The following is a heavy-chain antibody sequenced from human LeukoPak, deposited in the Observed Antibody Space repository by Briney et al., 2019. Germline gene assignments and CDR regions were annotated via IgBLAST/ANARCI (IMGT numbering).Heavy chain of an antibody. CDR3: ARERYCTSATCYVGVPFDS. CDR2: IKQDGSEN. Sequence: GGSLRSSFAAPGLTFNTYYMTWVRQAPGKGLDWVAGIKQDGSENYYMDSVKGRFTISRDNSRNSLYLQMNSLRAEDTAVYFCARERYCTSATCYVGVPFDSWGQGTLVTVSS. D-gene: IGHD2-2*01. V-gene: IGHV3-7*01. CDR1: GLTFNTYY. J-gene: IGHJ4*02.